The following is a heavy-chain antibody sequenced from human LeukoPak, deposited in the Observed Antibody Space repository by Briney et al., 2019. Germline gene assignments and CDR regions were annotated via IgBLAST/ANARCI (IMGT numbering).Heavy chain of an antibody. Sequence: GASVNVSCMASGYTFTTYDINWVRQATGQGLEWMGWLNPDSGNTGCAQKFQGRVTMTRDTSRSTAYTELSSLRTEDTAVYYCARWFGPTTSDSNCSGGSCDSATYYGLDVWGQGTTVTVSS. CDR1: GYTFTTYD. CDR3: ARWFGPTTSDSNCSGGSCDSATYYGLDV. J-gene: IGHJ6*02. D-gene: IGHD2-15*01. CDR2: LNPDSGNT. V-gene: IGHV1-8*01.